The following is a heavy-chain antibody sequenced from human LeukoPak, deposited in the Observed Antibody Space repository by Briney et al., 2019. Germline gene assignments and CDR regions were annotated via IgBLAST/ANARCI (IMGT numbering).Heavy chain of an antibody. J-gene: IGHJ3*02. D-gene: IGHD4-17*01. Sequence: SETLSLTCTVSGGSISSSSYYWGWIRQPPGKGLEWIGYIYYSGSTNYNPSLKSRVTISVDTSKNQFSLKLSSVTAADTAVYYCARPSYGAKGAFDIWGQGTMVTVSS. CDR1: GGSISSSSYY. CDR2: IYYSGST. CDR3: ARPSYGAKGAFDI. V-gene: IGHV4-61*05.